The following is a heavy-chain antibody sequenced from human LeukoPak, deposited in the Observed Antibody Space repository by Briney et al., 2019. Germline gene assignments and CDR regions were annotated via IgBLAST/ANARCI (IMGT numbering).Heavy chain of an antibody. CDR1: GYTFTGYY. V-gene: IGHV1-2*02. Sequence: ASVKVSCKASGYTFTGYYIHWVRQAPGQGLEWMGWINPHSGGTNYAQKFQGGVTMTRDTSITTAYMELSSLRSEDTAVYYCATEGVTVRGPNHWGQGTLVTVSS. CDR3: ATEGVTVRGPNH. D-gene: IGHD3-10*01. CDR2: INPHSGGT. J-gene: IGHJ5*02.